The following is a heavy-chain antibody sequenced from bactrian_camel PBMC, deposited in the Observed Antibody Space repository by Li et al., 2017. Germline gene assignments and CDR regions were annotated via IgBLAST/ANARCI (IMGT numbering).Heavy chain of an antibody. J-gene: IGHJ4*01. CDR2: IVTLGGTT. CDR3: AARGPYCYTKLSVADSTY. Sequence: DVQLVESGGGSVQAGGSLRPSCAASGNTYTSSCMGWFRQAPGKERERVAAIVTLGGTTYYDDSVKGRFTISQDNAKNTVYLQMNSLKPEDTAMYYCAARGPYCYTKLSVADSTYWGQGTQVTVS. CDR1: GNTYTSSC. D-gene: IGHD2*01. V-gene: IGHV3S40*01.